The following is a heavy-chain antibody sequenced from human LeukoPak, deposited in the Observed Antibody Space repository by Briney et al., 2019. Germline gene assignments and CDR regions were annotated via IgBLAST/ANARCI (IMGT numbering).Heavy chain of an antibody. Sequence: GGSLRLSCAASGFPFNTYAMHGVRQAPGKGLEWVALISRDGDNEYYADSVKGRFTISRDNSKNTLSLQVNTLRVEDTAVYYCVKDRSIAAPNNDFFDSWGQGALVTVSS. CDR3: VKDRSIAAPNNDFFDS. CDR2: ISRDGDNE. CDR1: GFPFNTYA. D-gene: IGHD6-6*01. V-gene: IGHV3-30*01. J-gene: IGHJ4*02.